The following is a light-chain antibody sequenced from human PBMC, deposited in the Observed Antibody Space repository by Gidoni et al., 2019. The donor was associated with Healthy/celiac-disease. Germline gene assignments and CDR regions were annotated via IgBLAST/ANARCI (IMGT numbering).Light chain of an antibody. Sequence: DIVLTQYPATRSLSPGERATLSCRASQSVSSYLAWYQQQPGQAPRLLIYAASNRATGIPARFSGSVSGTDFTLTISSLEPEDFAVYYCQQLSNWPPGGFTFDPGTKVDIK. J-gene: IGKJ3*01. CDR3: QQLSNWPPGGFT. CDR1: QSVSSY. V-gene: IGKV3-11*01. CDR2: AAS.